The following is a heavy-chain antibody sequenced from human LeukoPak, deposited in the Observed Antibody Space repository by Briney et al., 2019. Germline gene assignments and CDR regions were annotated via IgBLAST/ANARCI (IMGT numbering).Heavy chain of an antibody. Sequence: SETLSLTCTVSGGSISSSSYYWGWIRQPPGKGLEWIGSIYYSGSTYYNPSLKSRVTISVDTSKNQFSLKLSSVTAADTAVYYCARERVPYSSTSHNWFDPWGQGTLVTVSS. CDR3: ARERVPYSSTSHNWFDP. CDR1: GGSISSSSYY. CDR2: IYYSGST. V-gene: IGHV4-39*02. J-gene: IGHJ5*02. D-gene: IGHD6-13*01.